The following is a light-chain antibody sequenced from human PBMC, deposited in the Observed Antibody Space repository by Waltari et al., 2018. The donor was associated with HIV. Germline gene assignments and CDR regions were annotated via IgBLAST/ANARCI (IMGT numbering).Light chain of an antibody. Sequence: DVVMTQSPLSLPVTLGQPASISCRSSQGLVYSDGNPYLNWFHQRPGQSPRRLIYKVSNRDSGFPDRFSGSGSGTDFTLKISRVEAEDVGVYYCMQGTHWPYTFGQGTKLEIK. CDR1: QGLVYSDGNPY. CDR3: MQGTHWPYT. J-gene: IGKJ2*01. V-gene: IGKV2-30*01. CDR2: KVS.